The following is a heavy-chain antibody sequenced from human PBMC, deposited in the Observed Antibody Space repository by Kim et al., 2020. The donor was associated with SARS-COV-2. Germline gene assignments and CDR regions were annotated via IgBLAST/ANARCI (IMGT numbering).Heavy chain of an antibody. V-gene: IGHV3-23*01. CDR3: ARDSRVLD. CDR1: GWACRTYA. CDR2: MSGTGAIT. D-gene: IGHD2-8*01. J-gene: IGHJ4*02. Sequence: GGSLRLSCVASGWACRTYAMTWVRQAPGKGLEWFSTMSGTGAITSYADSVKGRFTISRDNSNNTLYLQMNSLRVDDTARYYCARDSRVLDWGQGTLVTVSS.